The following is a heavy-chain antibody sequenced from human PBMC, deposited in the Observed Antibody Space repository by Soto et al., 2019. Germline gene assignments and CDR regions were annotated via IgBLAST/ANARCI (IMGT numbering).Heavy chain of an antibody. V-gene: IGHV4-31*03. Sequence: SETLSLTCTVSGGSISSGGYYWSWIRQHPGKGLEWIGYIYYSGSTYYNPSLKSRVTISVDTSKNQFSLKLSSVTAADTAVYYCARGPIVATAYYWGQGTLVTVSS. CDR1: GGSISSGGYY. CDR3: ARGPIVATAYY. CDR2: IYYSGST. D-gene: IGHD5-12*01. J-gene: IGHJ4*02.